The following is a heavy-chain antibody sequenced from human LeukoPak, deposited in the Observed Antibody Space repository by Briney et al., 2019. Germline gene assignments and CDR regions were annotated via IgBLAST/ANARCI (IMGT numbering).Heavy chain of an antibody. Sequence: GESLKISFKGSGYRFTSYWIGWVRQMPGKGLEWMGIIYPGDSDTRYSPSFQGQVTISADKSISTAYLQWSSLKASDTAMYYCARLSGSGYYYYYYGMDVWGQGTTVTVSS. J-gene: IGHJ6*02. CDR3: ARLSGSGYYYYYYGMDV. V-gene: IGHV5-51*01. CDR2: IYPGDSDT. D-gene: IGHD3-22*01. CDR1: GYRFTSYW.